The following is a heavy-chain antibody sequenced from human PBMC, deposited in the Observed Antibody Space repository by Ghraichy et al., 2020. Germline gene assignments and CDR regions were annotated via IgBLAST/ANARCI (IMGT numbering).Heavy chain of an antibody. D-gene: IGHD6-13*01. J-gene: IGHJ6*02. CDR2: IRSKAYGGTT. Sequence: GGSLRLSCTASGFTFGDYAMSWVRQAPGKGLEWVGIIRSKAYGGTTEYAASVKGRFTISREDSKSIAHLQMSSLKTEDTAVYYCTRDIPIAEAGTYYYYYGMDVWGQGTTVTVSS. CDR3: TRDIPIAEAGTYYYYYGMDV. V-gene: IGHV3-49*04. CDR1: GFTFGDYA.